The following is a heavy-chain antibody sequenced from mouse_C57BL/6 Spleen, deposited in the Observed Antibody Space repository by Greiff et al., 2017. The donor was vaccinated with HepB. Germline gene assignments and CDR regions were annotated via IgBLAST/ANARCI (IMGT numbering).Heavy chain of an antibody. J-gene: IGHJ2*01. Sequence: EVQRVESGGGLVKPGGSLKLSCAASGFTFSDYGMHWVRQAPEKGLEWVAYISSGSSTIYYADTVKGRFTISRDNAKTTLFLQMTSLRSEDTAMYYCARDDYGVGYFDYWGQGTTLTVSS. D-gene: IGHD2-4*01. V-gene: IGHV5-17*01. CDR2: ISSGSSTI. CDR3: ARDDYGVGYFDY. CDR1: GFTFSDYG.